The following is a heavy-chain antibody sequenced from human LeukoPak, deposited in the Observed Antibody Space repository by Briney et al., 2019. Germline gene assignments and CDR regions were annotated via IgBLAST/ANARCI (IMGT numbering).Heavy chain of an antibody. D-gene: IGHD2-2*02. CDR3: ARRVGYCSSTSCYILSDY. Sequence: PSETLSLTCTVSGRSISSSSYYWRWIRQPPGKGLEWIGSSYYSGSTYYNPSLKSRVTISVDTSKNQFSLKLSSVTAEDTAVDYCARRVGYCSSTSCYILSDYWGQGTLVTVSS. CDR1: GRSISSSSYY. J-gene: IGHJ4*02. V-gene: IGHV4-39*01. CDR2: SYYSGST.